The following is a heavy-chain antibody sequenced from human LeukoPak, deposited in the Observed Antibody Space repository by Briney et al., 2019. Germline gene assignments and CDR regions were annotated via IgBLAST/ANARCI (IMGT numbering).Heavy chain of an antibody. CDR1: GFTFSSYW. V-gene: IGHV3-7*01. Sequence: GGSLRLSCAASGFTFSSYWMSWVRQAPGKGLEWVANIKQDGSEKYYVDSVKGRFTISRDNAKSSLYLQMNSLRAEDTAVYYCARMGLRYFDWLRDYWGQGTLVTVSS. CDR3: ARMGLRYFDWLRDY. J-gene: IGHJ4*02. D-gene: IGHD3-9*01. CDR2: IKQDGSEK.